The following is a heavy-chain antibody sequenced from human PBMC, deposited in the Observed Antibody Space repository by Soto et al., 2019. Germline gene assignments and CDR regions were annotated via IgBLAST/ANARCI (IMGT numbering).Heavy chain of an antibody. D-gene: IGHD5-12*01. J-gene: IGHJ6*03. CDR3: ARVEATTDDYYYYYYYMDV. Sequence: PSETLSLTCAVSGGSFSGYYRSWIRQPPGNGQEWIGEINHSGSTNYNPSLKSRVTISVDTSKNQFSLKLSSVTAADTAVYYCARVEATTDDYYYYYYYMDVWGKGTTVTVS. V-gene: IGHV4-34*01. CDR1: GGSFSGYY. CDR2: INHSGST.